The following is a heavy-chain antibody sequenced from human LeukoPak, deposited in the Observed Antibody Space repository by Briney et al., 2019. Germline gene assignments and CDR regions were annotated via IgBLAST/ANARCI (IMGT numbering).Heavy chain of an antibody. V-gene: IGHV3-23*01. Sequence: GGSLRLSCAASGFTFSSYGMSWVRQAPGKGLEWVSVISGSGGSTYYAASVKGRFTISRDNSRNTLYLQMNSLRAEDTAVYYCAKDSRGYQDFFDYWGQGTLVTVSS. CDR3: AKDSRGYQDFFDY. CDR2: ISGSGGST. D-gene: IGHD3-22*01. J-gene: IGHJ4*02. CDR1: GFTFSSYG.